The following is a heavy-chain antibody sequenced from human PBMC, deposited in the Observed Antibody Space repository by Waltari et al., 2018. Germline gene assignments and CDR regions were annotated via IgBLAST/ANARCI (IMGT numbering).Heavy chain of an antibody. CDR2: RNPTMGNT. J-gene: IGHJ6*02. CDR1: GYTFANYD. Sequence: QMQLVQSGAEVKKPGASVKVSCKASGYTFANYDMNWVRQAAGQGLEWMGWRNPTMGNTGYAQKFLGRVSITRNTPIRTAYMELSSLTSDDTTVYYCARTGTPASGYGMDVWGQGTTVTVSS. CDR3: ARTGTPASGYGMDV. V-gene: IGHV1-8*03. D-gene: IGHD3-10*01.